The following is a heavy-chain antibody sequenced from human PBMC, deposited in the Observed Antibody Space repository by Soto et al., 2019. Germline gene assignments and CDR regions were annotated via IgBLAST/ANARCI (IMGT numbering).Heavy chain of an antibody. J-gene: IGHJ1*01. V-gene: IGHV3-53*01. CDR2: IYSGGST. Sequence: EVQLVESGGGLIQPGGSLRLSCAASGFTVSSNYMSWVRRAPGKGLEWVSVIYSGGSTYYADSVKGRFTISRDNSKNTLYLQMNSLRAEDTAVYYCARDVESSGRLEYFQHWGQGTLVTVSS. CDR1: GFTVSSNY. D-gene: IGHD3-22*01. CDR3: ARDVESSGRLEYFQH.